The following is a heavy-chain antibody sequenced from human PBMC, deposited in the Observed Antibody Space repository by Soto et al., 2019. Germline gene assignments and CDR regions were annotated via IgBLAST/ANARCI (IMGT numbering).Heavy chain of an antibody. D-gene: IGHD2-8*02. Sequence: SETLSLTCAVSGGSISSSNWWSWVRQPPGKGLEWIGEIYHSGSTNYNPSLKSRVTISVDKSKNQFSLKLSSVTAADTAVYYCARNNWWSDGGMDVWGQGTTVTVSS. V-gene: IGHV4-4*02. J-gene: IGHJ6*02. CDR2: IYHSGST. CDR3: ARNNWWSDGGMDV. CDR1: GGSISSSNW.